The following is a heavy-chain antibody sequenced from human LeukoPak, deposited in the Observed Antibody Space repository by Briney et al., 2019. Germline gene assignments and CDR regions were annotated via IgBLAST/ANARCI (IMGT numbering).Heavy chain of an antibody. CDR1: GGSISSYY. CDR2: IYYTGST. J-gene: IGHJ1*01. V-gene: IGHV4-59*08. Sequence: SETLSLTCTVSGGSISSYYWSWIRQPPGKGLEWTWYIYYTGSTNYTPSLEGRVTISVDTSKNQFSLRLSSVTAADPAVYHCARHDSSGYPYFRHWGQGTLVTVSS. D-gene: IGHD3-22*01. CDR3: ARHDSSGYPYFRH.